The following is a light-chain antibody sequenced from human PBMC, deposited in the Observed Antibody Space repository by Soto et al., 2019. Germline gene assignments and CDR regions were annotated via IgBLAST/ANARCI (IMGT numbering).Light chain of an antibody. CDR3: QKYDNLPTWT. Sequence: DIQMTQSPSSLSASVGDRVTITCQASQDISNYLNWYQQKPGKAPKLLIYDASNLETGVPSRFSGSGSGTDFTFTISSLQPEEIATYYCQKYDNLPTWTFGQGTKVDIK. CDR1: QDISNY. J-gene: IGKJ1*01. CDR2: DAS. V-gene: IGKV1-33*01.